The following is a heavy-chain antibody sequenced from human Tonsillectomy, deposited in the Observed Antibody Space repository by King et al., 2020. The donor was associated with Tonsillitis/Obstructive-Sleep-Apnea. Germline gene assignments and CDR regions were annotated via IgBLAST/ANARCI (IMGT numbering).Heavy chain of an antibody. J-gene: IGHJ6*03. CDR3: TTRLGYCSSTSCYTDYYYYMDV. V-gene: IGHV3-15*01. CDR2: IKSKTDGGTT. D-gene: IGHD2-2*02. Sequence: VQLVESGGGLVKPGGSLRLSCAASGFTFSNAWMSWVRQAPGKGLEWVGRIKSKTDGGTTDYAAPVKGRFTISRDDSKNTLYLQMNSLKTEETAVYYCTTRLGYCSSTSCYTDYYYYMDVWGKGTTVTVSS. CDR1: GFTFSNAW.